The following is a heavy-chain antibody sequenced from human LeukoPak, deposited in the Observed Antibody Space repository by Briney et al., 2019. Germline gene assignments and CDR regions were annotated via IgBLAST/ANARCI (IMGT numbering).Heavy chain of an antibody. D-gene: IGHD2-15*01. CDR1: GFTFNTYH. J-gene: IGHJ3*02. Sequence: GGSLRLSCAASGFTFNTYHMNWVRQAPGKGLEWVSYISSSSSSIYYADSVKGRFTISRDNAKNSLYLQMNTLRDEDTAVYYCARDGGYCSGGSCYSYAFDIWGQGTMVTVSS. CDR3: ARDGGYCSGGSCYSYAFDI. V-gene: IGHV3-48*02. CDR2: ISSSSSSI.